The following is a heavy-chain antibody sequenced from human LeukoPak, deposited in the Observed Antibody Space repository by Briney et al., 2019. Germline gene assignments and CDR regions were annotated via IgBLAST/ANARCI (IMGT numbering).Heavy chain of an antibody. CDR3: AKDSSSWYNQFLRGAFDI. D-gene: IGHD6-13*01. Sequence: PGGSLRLSCAASGFTFSSYGMHWVRQAPGKGLEWVAVISYDGSNKYYADSVKGRSTISRDNSKNTLYLQMNSLRAEDTAVYYCAKDSSSWYNQFLRGAFDIWGQGTMVTVSS. CDR1: GFTFSSYG. V-gene: IGHV3-30*18. CDR2: ISYDGSNK. J-gene: IGHJ3*02.